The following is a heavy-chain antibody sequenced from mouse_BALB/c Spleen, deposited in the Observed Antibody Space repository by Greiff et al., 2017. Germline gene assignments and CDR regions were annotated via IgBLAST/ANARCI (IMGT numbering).Heavy chain of an antibody. V-gene: IGHV1-9*01. D-gene: IGHD1-1*01. CDR1: GYTFSSYW. CDR3: ASGRDYGSGFAY. J-gene: IGHJ3*01. Sequence: QVQLKESGAELMKPGASVKISCKATGYTFSSYWIEWVKQRPGHGLEWIGEILPGSGSTNYNEKFKGKATFTADTSSNTAYMQLSSLTSEDSAVYYCASGRDYGSGFAYWGQGTLVTVSA. CDR2: ILPGSGST.